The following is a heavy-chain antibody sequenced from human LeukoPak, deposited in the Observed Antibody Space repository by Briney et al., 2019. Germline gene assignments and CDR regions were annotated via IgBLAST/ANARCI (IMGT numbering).Heavy chain of an antibody. CDR2: VSAYGDNT. CDR3: ARDCIGCHGFDY. J-gene: IGHJ4*02. Sequence: ASVKVSCRTSGYTFINYGISWVRQALGQDLEWVGWVSAYGDNTNYVQKYQGRVTMTTDTSTSTAYMELRSLTSDDTAVYYCARDCIGCHGFDYWGQGTLVTVSA. CDR1: GYTFINYG. V-gene: IGHV1-18*01. D-gene: IGHD2-2*03.